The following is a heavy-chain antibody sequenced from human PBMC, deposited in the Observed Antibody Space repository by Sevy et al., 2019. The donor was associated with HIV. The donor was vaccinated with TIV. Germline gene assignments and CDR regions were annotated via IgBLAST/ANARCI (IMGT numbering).Heavy chain of an antibody. V-gene: IGHV1-69*13. Sequence: ASVKVSCKASGGTFSNYAISWVRQAPGQGLEWMGGFIPMFDTANYAQKFQGKVTLTADGSTTTAYMELSILRSDDTAVYYCAGSYFDSSGYSPLYYYGMDVWGQGTTVTVSS. J-gene: IGHJ6*02. CDR2: FIPMFDTA. CDR3: AGSYFDSSGYSPLYYYGMDV. D-gene: IGHD3-22*01. CDR1: GGTFSNYA.